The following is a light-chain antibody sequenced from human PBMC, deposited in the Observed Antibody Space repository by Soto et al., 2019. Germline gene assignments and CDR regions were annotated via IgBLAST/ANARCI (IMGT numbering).Light chain of an antibody. CDR3: SSYAGAPFV. CDR2: EVN. CDR1: SSDVGGYNY. Sequence: QSALTQPPSASGSPLQSVTISCTGTSSDVGGYNYVSWYQQHPGKAPKLMIYEVNKRPSGVPDRFSGSKSGNTASLTVSGLQAEDEADYYCSSYAGAPFVFGTGTKVTV. V-gene: IGLV2-8*01. J-gene: IGLJ1*01.